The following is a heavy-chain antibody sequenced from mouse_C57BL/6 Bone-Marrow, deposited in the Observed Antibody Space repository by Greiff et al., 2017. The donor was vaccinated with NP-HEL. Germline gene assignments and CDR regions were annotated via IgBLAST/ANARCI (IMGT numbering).Heavy chain of an antibody. V-gene: IGHV1-81*01. CDR3: AREGYYGQDY. CDR1: GYTFTSYG. CDR2: IYPRSGNT. D-gene: IGHD1-1*01. Sequence: VKLQESGAELARPGASVKLSCKASGYTFTSYGISWVKQRTGQGLEWIGEIYPRSGNTYYNEKFKGKATLTADKSSSTAYMELRSLTSEDSAVYFCAREGYYGQDYWGQGTTLTVSS. J-gene: IGHJ2*01.